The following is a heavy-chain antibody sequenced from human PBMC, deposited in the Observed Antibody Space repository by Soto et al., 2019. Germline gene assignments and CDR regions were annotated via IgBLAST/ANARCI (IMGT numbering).Heavy chain of an antibody. CDR1: GCTFSSYG. CDR3: ARGGPIINYFYGLDV. Sequence: QVQLVESGGGVVQPGRSLRLSCAASGCTFSSYGMHWVRQAPGKGLEWVALIWYDGSDKYYADSVKGRFTISRDNSKNTVYLEMNSLRPEDTAVYYCARGGPIINYFYGLDVWGQGTTVTVSS. V-gene: IGHV3-33*01. J-gene: IGHJ6*02. CDR2: IWYDGSDK. D-gene: IGHD3-16*01.